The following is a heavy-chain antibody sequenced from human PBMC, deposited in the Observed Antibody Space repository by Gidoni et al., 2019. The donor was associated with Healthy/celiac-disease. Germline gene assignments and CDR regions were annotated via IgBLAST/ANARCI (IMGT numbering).Heavy chain of an antibody. CDR3: ARRGYSYGRLHYYYYYGMDV. Sequence: QVQLQQWGAGLLKPSETLSLTCAVYGGSFSGYYWSWIRQPPGKGLEWIGEINHSGSTNYNPSLKSRVTISVDTSKNQFSLKLSSVTAADTAVYYCARRGYSYGRLHYYYYYGMDVWGQGTTVTVSS. J-gene: IGHJ6*02. CDR1: GGSFSGYY. CDR2: INHSGST. V-gene: IGHV4-34*01. D-gene: IGHD5-18*01.